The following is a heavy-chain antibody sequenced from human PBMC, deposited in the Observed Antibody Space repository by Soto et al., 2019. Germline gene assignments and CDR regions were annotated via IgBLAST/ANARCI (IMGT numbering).Heavy chain of an antibody. CDR2: ISSSSSYI. V-gene: IGHV3-21*04. J-gene: IGHJ6*03. CDR3: AKPAVVDSIYYYYMDG. Sequence: GGSLRLSCAASGFTFSSYSMNWVRQAPGKGLEWVSSISSSSSYIYYADSVKGRFTISRDNAKNSLYLQMNRLRAEDAAVYYCAKPAVVDSIYYYYMDGSGRGTAVTVAS. CDR1: GFTFSSYS. D-gene: IGHD2-2*01.